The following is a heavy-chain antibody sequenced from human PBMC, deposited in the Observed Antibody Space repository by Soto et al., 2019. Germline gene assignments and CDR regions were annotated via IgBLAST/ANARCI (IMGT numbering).Heavy chain of an antibody. CDR3: ASRRIAVALADAFKI. CDR2: ISYDGDYT. V-gene: IGHV3-30*03. Sequence: LILSSVFSGFPCTTHCIHWVRTAPGKGLEWVAVISYDGDYTSYADSVKGRFTISRDNSKNTIYLQLTCLGAEDTALYYCASRRIAVALADAFKIWCQGTKVCVS. J-gene: IGHJ3*02. CDR1: GFPCTTHC. D-gene: IGHD6-19*01.